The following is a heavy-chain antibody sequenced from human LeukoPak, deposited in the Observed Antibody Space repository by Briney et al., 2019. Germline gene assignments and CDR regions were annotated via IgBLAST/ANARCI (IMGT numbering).Heavy chain of an antibody. CDR2: INPNSGGT. CDR3: ARDPVSMVRAAAGKGGY. D-gene: IGHD6-13*01. V-gene: IGHV1-2*02. J-gene: IGHJ4*02. CDR1: GYTFTGYY. Sequence: GASVKVSCKASGYTFTGYYMHWVRQAPGQGLEWMGWINPNSGGTNYAQKFQGRVTMTRDTSISTAYMELSRLRSDDTAVYYCARDPVSMVRAAAGKGGYWGQGTLVTVSS.